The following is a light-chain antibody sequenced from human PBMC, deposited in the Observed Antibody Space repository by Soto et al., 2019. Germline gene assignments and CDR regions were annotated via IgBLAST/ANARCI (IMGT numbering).Light chain of an antibody. J-gene: IGLJ3*02. CDR1: SSNIGSNS. Sequence: QSVLTQPPSASGTPGQRVTISCSGSSSNIGSNSVNWYQQVPGTAPKVVIYDNHQRPSGVPDRFSGSKSGTSASLGISGLQPEDEADYSCASWDNSLNGLVFGGGTKVTVL. CDR3: ASWDNSLNGLV. CDR2: DNH. V-gene: IGLV1-44*01.